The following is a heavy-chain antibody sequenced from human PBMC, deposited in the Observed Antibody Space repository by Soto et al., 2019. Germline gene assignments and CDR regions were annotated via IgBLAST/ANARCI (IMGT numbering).Heavy chain of an antibody. Sequence: QVQLVQSGTEVKKPGASVKVSCKASGYTFTSHGISWVRQAPGQGLEWMGWISTYSGNTNYAQKLQDRVTMTTDTSTITAYMERRSLRSDDTAVYYCAREEGSSWYGGDYLGQGTMVTVSS. D-gene: IGHD6-13*01. CDR1: GYTFTSHG. CDR3: AREEGSSWYGGDY. V-gene: IGHV1-18*01. CDR2: ISTYSGNT. J-gene: IGHJ4*02.